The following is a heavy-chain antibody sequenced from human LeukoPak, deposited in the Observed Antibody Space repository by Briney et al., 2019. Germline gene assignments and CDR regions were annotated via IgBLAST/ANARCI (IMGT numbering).Heavy chain of an antibody. CDR3: ARSAELCNLRPFDY. CDR2: ISYDGSNK. Sequence: PGGSLRLSCAASGFTFSSYAMHWVRQAPGKGLEWVAVISYDGSNKYYADSVKGRFTISRDNSKNTLYLQMNSLRAEDTAVYYCARSAELCNLRPFDYWGQGTLVTVSS. D-gene: IGHD2-2*01. J-gene: IGHJ4*02. CDR1: GFTFSSYA. V-gene: IGHV3-30-3*01.